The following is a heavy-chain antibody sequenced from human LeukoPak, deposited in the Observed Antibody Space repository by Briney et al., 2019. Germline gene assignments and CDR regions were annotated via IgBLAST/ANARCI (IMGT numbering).Heavy chain of an antibody. V-gene: IGHV3-30*18. CDR2: ISHDGSNK. D-gene: IGHD1-26*01. CDR3: AKDYLGASHTFDI. Sequence: GRSLRLSCAASGFSFSSYGMHWDRQAPGKGLEWVAVISHDGSNKHYADPVKGRFTISRDTSKNTLYLQMTSLRGEDTAVYYCAKDYLGASHTFDIWGQGTMVTVSS. J-gene: IGHJ3*02. CDR1: GFSFSSYG.